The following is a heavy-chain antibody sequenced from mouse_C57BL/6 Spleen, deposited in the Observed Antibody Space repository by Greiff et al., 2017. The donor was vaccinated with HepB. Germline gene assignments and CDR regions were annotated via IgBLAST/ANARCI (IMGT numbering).Heavy chain of an antibody. CDR2: IYPGDGDT. D-gene: IGHD2-4*01. J-gene: IGHJ2*01. V-gene: IGHV1-80*01. CDR3: ARSGDYDERGY. CDR1: GYAFSSYW. Sequence: VQLQQSGAELVKPGASVKISCKASGYAFSSYWMNWVKQRPGKGLEWIGQIYPGDGDTNYNGKFKGKATLTADKSSSTAYMQLSSLTSEDSAVYFCARSGDYDERGYWGQGTTLTVSS.